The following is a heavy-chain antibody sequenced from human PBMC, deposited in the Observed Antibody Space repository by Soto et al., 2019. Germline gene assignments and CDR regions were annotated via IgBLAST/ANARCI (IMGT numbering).Heavy chain of an antibody. V-gene: IGHV1-69*01. J-gene: IGHJ6*02. CDR2: IIPISETT. D-gene: IGHD2-2*01. CDR1: GGTFSSYA. Sequence: QVQLVQSGAEVKKPGSSLKVSCKASGGTFSSYAISWVRQAPGQGLEWMGGIIPISETTNYAQKFQGRVTITLDESKSTAYMELSSLRSEDTVVYYCARSQGSLTSLEIYYYYFYGMDVWRQGTTVTVSS. CDR3: ARSQGSLTSLEIYYYYFYGMDV.